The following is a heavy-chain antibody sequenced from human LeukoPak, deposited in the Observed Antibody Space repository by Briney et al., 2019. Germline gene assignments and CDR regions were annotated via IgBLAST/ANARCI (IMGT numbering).Heavy chain of an antibody. Sequence: GRSLRLSCAASGFTFSSYGMPWVRQAPGKGLEWVAVIWYDGSNKYYADSVKGRFTISRDNSKNTLYLQMNSLRAEDTAVYYCARAFEMATTDYWGQGTLVTVSS. CDR2: IWYDGSNK. V-gene: IGHV3-33*01. J-gene: IGHJ4*02. CDR1: GFTFSSYG. CDR3: ARAFEMATTDY. D-gene: IGHD5-24*01.